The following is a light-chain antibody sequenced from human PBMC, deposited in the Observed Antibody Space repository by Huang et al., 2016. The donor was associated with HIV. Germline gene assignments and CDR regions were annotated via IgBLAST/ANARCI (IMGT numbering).Light chain of an antibody. CDR2: GAS. V-gene: IGKV3-15*01. CDR3: QQYNNWPRT. J-gene: IGKJ1*01. CDR1: QSVSSN. Sequence: EIVMTQSPATLSVSPGGRATLSCRASQSVSSNLALYQQQPGQAPRLLIYGASTRATGHPDRVSGSGSGTECPLTISSLQSEDFAVYYCQQYNNWPRTFGQGTKVEIK.